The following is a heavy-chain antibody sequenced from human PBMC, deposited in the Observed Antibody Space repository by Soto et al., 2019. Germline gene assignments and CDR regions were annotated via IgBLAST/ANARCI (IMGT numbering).Heavy chain of an antibody. CDR3: ARGGNDYEVYDAFDI. Sequence: GGSLRLSCAASGFTFSSYAMHWVRQAPGKGLEWVAVISYDGSNKYYADSVKGRFTISRDNSKNTLYLQMNSLRAEDTAVYYCARGGNDYEVYDAFDIWGQGTMVTVSS. J-gene: IGHJ3*02. CDR2: ISYDGSNK. D-gene: IGHD4-17*01. V-gene: IGHV3-30-3*01. CDR1: GFTFSSYA.